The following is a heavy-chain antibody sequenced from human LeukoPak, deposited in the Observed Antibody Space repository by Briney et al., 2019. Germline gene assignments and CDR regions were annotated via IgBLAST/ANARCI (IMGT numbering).Heavy chain of an antibody. CDR2: IYHSGST. CDR1: GGSISNNNW. D-gene: IGHD2-21*01. Sequence: SETLSLTCAVSGGSISNNNWWHWVRQPPGKGLEWIGEIYHSGSTYYNPSLKSRVTISLDKSKNQFSLNLRSVTAADTAIYYCASEIARSGNPFFHHWGHGTLVTVSS. CDR3: ASEIARSGNPFFHH. V-gene: IGHV4-4*02. J-gene: IGHJ4*01.